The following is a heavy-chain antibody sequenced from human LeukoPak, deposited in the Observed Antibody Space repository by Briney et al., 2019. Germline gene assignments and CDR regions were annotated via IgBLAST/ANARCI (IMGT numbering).Heavy chain of an antibody. V-gene: IGHV3-21*01. Sequence: GGSLRLSCAASGFTFSSYSMSWVRQAPGKGLEWVSSISSSSSYIYYADSVKGRFTISRDNAKNSLYLQMNSLRAEDTAVYYCARDKTWGNQLLYYWGQGTLVTVSS. J-gene: IGHJ4*02. CDR1: GFTFSSYS. CDR2: ISSSSSYI. D-gene: IGHD2-2*01. CDR3: ARDKTWGNQLLYY.